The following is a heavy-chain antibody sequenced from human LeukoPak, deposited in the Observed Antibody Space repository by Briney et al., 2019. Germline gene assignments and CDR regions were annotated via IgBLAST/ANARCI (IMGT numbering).Heavy chain of an antibody. Sequence: GGSLRLSCAASGFTFSSYAMSWVRQAPGKGLEWVSDISRSGGSTYYADSVKGRFTISRDNSKNTLYLQMNSLRAEDTAVYYCAKDPPSGYYYDSSGYYYFENWGQGTLVTVSS. CDR3: AKDPPSGYYYDSSGYYYFEN. V-gene: IGHV3-23*01. D-gene: IGHD3-22*01. CDR2: ISRSGGST. J-gene: IGHJ4*02. CDR1: GFTFSSYA.